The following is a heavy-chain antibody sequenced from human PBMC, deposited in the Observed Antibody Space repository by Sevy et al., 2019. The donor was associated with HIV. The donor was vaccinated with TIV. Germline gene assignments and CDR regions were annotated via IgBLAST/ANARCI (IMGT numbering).Heavy chain of an antibody. J-gene: IGHJ4*02. CDR1: GFAFSSSW. V-gene: IGHV3-33*08. D-gene: IGHD6-19*01. CDR2: IYYDGRSK. Sequence: GGSLRLSCAASGFAFSSSWMTWVRQAPGKGPEWVALIYYDGRSKYYADSVKGRFTISRDNSDNTLYLQMNNLGAEDTAVYYCARDLGSGWFPLDYWGQGTLVTVSS. CDR3: ARDLGSGWFPLDY.